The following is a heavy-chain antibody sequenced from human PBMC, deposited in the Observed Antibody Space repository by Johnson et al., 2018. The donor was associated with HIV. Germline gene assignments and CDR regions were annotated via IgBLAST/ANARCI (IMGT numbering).Heavy chain of an antibody. J-gene: IGHJ3*02. D-gene: IGHD3-22*01. CDR2: ISWNSGSI. V-gene: IGHV3-9*01. CDR3: AKDMNYYDSSWDDAFDI. CDR1: GFTFDDYA. Sequence: VQLVESGGGVVQPGRSPRLSCAASGFTFDDYAMHWVRQAPGKGLEWVSGISWNSGSIGYADSVKGRFTISRDNAKNSLYLQMNSLRAEDTALYYCAKDMNYYDSSWDDAFDIWGQGTMVTVSS.